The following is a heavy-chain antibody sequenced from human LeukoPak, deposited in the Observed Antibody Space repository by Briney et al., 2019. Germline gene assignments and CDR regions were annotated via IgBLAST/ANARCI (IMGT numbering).Heavy chain of an antibody. V-gene: IGHV3-23*01. CDR2: ISGSGGST. D-gene: IGHD5-24*01. J-gene: IGHJ4*02. Sequence: GRSLRLSCAASGFTFSSYAMSWVRQAPGKGLEWVSAISGSGGSTYYADSVKGRFTISRDNSKNTLYLQMNSLRAEDTAVYYCAKDREIWLQPIDYWGQGTLVTVTS. CDR3: AKDREIWLQPIDY. CDR1: GFTFSSYA.